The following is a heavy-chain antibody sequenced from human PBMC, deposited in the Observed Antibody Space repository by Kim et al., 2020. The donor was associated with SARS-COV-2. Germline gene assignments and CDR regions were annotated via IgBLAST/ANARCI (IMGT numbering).Heavy chain of an antibody. D-gene: IGHD6-19*01. CDR3: ARNRGEAVAGSPLYWYFDL. CDR1: GFSLTSYD. Sequence: GGSLRLSCAVSGFSLTSYDMNLVRRAPGKGLEWISYFSRSGTTIYYADSVKGRFTISRDNVNNSLFLQMNSLRAEDTAVYYCARNRGEAVAGSPLYWYFDLWGRGTLVTVSS. CDR2: FSRSGTTI. V-gene: IGHV3-48*03. J-gene: IGHJ2*01.